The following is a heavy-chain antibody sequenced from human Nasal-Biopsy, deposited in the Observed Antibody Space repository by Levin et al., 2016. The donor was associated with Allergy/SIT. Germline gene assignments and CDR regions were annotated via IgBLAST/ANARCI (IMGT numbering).Heavy chain of an antibody. CDR3: ARLLPISNHFFDL. D-gene: IGHD2/OR15-2a*01. J-gene: IGHJ4*02. CDR2: IYAGGAT. V-gene: IGHV3-53*01. CDR1: GFNFSTYS. Sequence: GESLKISCVVSGFNFSTYSMNWVRQAPGKGLEWVSVIYAGGATYYADSVRGRFTISRDNSKNTVYLQMNTLGAEDTAVYYCARLLPISNHFFDLWGQGTLVSVSS.